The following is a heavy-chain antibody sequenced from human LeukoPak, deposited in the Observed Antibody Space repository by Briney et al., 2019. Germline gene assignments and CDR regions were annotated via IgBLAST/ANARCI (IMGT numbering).Heavy chain of an antibody. CDR2: IYTTGNT. V-gene: IGHV3-66*01. Sequence: GGSLRLSCTVSGFTVSTNSMSWVRQAPGKGLEWVSFIYTTGNTHNSDSVKGRFTISRDSSKNTLYLQMNSLRAEDTAVYYCARDLGQYYDTSDNWFDPWGQGTLVTVSS. CDR1: GFTVSTNS. J-gene: IGHJ5*02. CDR3: ARDLGQYYDTSDNWFDP. D-gene: IGHD3-22*01.